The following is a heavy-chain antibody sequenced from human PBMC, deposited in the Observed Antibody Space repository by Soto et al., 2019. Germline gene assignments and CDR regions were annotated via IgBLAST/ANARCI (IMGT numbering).Heavy chain of an antibody. D-gene: IGHD2-15*01. CDR3: ARGIATGQLDP. Sequence: GASVKVSCKASGYTFTRYTMNWLRQAPGQRLEWMGWINPDNGNTKSSQKFQDRVIITRDTSASTAYMDLSSLRSEDMAVYYCARGIATGQLDPWGQGTLVTVSS. CDR1: GYTFTRYT. CDR2: INPDNGNT. V-gene: IGHV1-3*01. J-gene: IGHJ5*02.